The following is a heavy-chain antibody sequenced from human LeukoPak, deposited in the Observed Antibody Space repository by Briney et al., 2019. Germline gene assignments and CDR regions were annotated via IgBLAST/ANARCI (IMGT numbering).Heavy chain of an antibody. D-gene: IGHD6-19*01. V-gene: IGHV4-34*01. J-gene: IGHJ4*02. CDR2: INHSEST. Sequence: TASETLSLTCAVYGGSFSGYYWTWIRQPPGKGLEWIGEINHSESTNYIPSLKSRVTISVDTSKNQFSLELTSVTAADTAVYYCARRAYNSDRYDDYWGQGTLVTVSS. CDR1: GGSFSGYY. CDR3: ARRAYNSDRYDDY.